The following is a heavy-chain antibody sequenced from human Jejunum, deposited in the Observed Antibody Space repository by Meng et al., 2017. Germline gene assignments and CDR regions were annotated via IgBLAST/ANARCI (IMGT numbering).Heavy chain of an antibody. CDR2: ISHSGTII. D-gene: IGHD3-22*01. CDR1: GFNFRDKY. V-gene: IGHV3-11*04. Sequence: GGSLRLSCAASGFNFRDKYMTWIRQVPGKGLEWVAYISHSGTIIDYADSVKGRFTISRDNAKNSMFLQMNSLRAEDTAVYYCARHMYYYDSSGFMGGQDYYFDYWGQGTLVTVSS. J-gene: IGHJ4*02. CDR3: ARHMYYYDSSGFMGGQDYYFDY.